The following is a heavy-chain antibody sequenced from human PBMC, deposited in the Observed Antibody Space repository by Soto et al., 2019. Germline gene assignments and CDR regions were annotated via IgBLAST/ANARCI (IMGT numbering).Heavy chain of an antibody. CDR3: ARGPSGDKVHY. CDR1: GGSISSYY. Sequence: SSETLSLTCTFSGGSISSYYWSWIRQPPGEGLEWIGHIFDSGTTYTNPSLRSQVAISLDTSKNHFSLTLSSVTAADTAVYYCARGPSGDKVHYWGQGALVTVSS. CDR2: IFDSGTT. D-gene: IGHD7-27*01. J-gene: IGHJ4*02. V-gene: IGHV4-30-4*01.